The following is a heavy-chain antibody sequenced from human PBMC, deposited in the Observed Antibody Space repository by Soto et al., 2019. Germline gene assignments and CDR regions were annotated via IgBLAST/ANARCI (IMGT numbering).Heavy chain of an antibody. CDR3: ARDVSIPGYFDY. V-gene: IGHV3-33*01. Sequence: QVQLVESGGGVVQPGRSLRLSCAASGFTFSSYGMHWVRQAPGTGLEWVAVIWYDGSNKYYADSVKGRFTISRDNSKNTLYLQMNSLRAEDTAVYYCARDVSIPGYFDYWGQGTLVTVSS. CDR1: GFTFSSYG. CDR2: IWYDGSNK. J-gene: IGHJ4*02.